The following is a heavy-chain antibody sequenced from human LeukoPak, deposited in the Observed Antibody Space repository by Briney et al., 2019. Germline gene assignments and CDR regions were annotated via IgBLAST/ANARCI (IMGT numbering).Heavy chain of an antibody. Sequence: GASVKVSCKASGYTFTSYGISWVRQAPGQGLEWMGWISAYNGNTNYAQKVQGRVTMTTDTSTSTAYMELRSLRSDDTAVYYCARGTILVGATTVDYWGQGTLVTVSS. D-gene: IGHD1-26*01. V-gene: IGHV1-18*01. J-gene: IGHJ4*02. CDR3: ARGTILVGATTVDY. CDR1: GYTFTSYG. CDR2: ISAYNGNT.